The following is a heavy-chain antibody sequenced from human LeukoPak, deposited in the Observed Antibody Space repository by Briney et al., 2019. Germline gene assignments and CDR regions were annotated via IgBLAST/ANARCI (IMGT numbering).Heavy chain of an antibody. CDR2: INSEGISS. J-gene: IGHJ4*02. V-gene: IGHV3-74*03. CDR1: TFALRNYW. D-gene: IGHD5-12*01. CDR3: SSGRSYDYFDC. Sequence: GGSLRLSCTGSTFALRNYWIHWVRQVPGKGLEWISRINSEGISSSYADSVKGRFTISRDNAKKTVYLQMNSLRAEDTAVYYCSSGRSYDYFDCWGQGSLVTVSS.